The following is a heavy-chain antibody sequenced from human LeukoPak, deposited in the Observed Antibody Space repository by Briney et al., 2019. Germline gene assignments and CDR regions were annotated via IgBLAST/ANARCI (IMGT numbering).Heavy chain of an antibody. Sequence: SETLSLTCAVYGGSFSGYYWSWIRQPPGKGLEWIGEINHSGSTNYNPSLKSRVTISVDTSKNQFSLKLGSVTAADTAVYYCASTCSSTSCYIGTSYYFDYWGQGTLVTVSS. CDR2: INHSGST. CDR3: ASTCSSTSCYIGTSYYFDY. CDR1: GGSFSGYY. V-gene: IGHV4-34*01. J-gene: IGHJ4*02. D-gene: IGHD2-2*02.